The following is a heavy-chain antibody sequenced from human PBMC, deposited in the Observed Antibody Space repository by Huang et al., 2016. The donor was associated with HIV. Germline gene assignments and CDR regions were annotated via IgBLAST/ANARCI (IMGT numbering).Heavy chain of an antibody. D-gene: IGHD6-13*01. J-gene: IGHJ4*02. CDR2: KSYEAKTK. V-gene: IGHV3-30*18. CDR1: GFTFSSYG. Sequence: QVQLVESGGGVVQPGRSLRISCAASGFTFSSYGMHWVRQGPGKGLGWVEVKSYEAKTKYYADAVKGRFSISRDNSKTTVYLQLNSLRLEDTAVYYCAKGGSAAAVLDFWGQGTLVTVSS. CDR3: AKGGSAAAVLDF.